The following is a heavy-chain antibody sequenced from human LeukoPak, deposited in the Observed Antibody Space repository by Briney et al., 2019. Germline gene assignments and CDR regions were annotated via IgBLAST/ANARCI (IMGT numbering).Heavy chain of an antibody. CDR2: IYTSGST. D-gene: IGHD3-22*01. J-gene: IGHJ4*02. V-gene: IGHV4-61*02. Sequence: SQTLSLTCTVSGGSISSGSYYWSRLRQPAGKGLVWIGRIYTSGSTNYNPSLKSRVTISLDTSKNQFSLKLSSVTAADTAVYYCAGHNSGYYSFWGQGTLVTVSS. CDR3: AGHNSGYYSF. CDR1: GGSISSGSYY.